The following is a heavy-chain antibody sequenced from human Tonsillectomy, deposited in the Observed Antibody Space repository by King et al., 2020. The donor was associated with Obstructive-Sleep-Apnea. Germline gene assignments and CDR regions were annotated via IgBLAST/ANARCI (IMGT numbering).Heavy chain of an antibody. CDR3: ARIVGDGYNYYYYGMDV. J-gene: IGHJ6*02. D-gene: IGHD5-24*01. Sequence: TLKESGPALVKPTQTLTLTCTFSGFSLSTSGMCVSWIRQPPGKARDCLARIVWDDDKHYSTSLKTRLTISKDTSKNQVVLTMTNMDPVDTATYYCARIVGDGYNYYYYGMDVWGQGTTVTVSS. CDR2: IVWDDDK. CDR1: GFSLSTSGMC. V-gene: IGHV2-70*11.